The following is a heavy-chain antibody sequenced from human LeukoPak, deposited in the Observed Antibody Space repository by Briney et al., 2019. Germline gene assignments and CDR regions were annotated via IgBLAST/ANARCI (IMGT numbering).Heavy chain of an antibody. Sequence: GGSLRLSCAASGFTFSSYAMIWVRQAPGKGLEWVSAISGSGGSTYYADSVKGRFTISRDNSKNTLYLQMNSLRAEDTAVYYCAKDPEYSSSWYYFDYWGQGTLVTVSS. CDR1: GFTFSSYA. D-gene: IGHD6-13*01. V-gene: IGHV3-23*01. J-gene: IGHJ4*02. CDR2: ISGSGGST. CDR3: AKDPEYSSSWYYFDY.